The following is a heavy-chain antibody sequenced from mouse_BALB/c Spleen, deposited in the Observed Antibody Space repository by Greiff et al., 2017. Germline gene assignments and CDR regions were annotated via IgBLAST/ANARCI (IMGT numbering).Heavy chain of an antibody. V-gene: IGHV3-2*02. CDR2: ISYSGST. Sequence: EVQLQESGPGLVKPSQSLSLTCTVTGYSITSDYAWNWIRQFPGNKLEWMGYISYSGSTSYNPSLKSRISITRDTSKNQFFLQLNSVTTEDTATYYCAREGGFDVWGAGTTVTVSS. CDR1: GYSITSDYA. J-gene: IGHJ1*01. CDR3: AREGGFDV.